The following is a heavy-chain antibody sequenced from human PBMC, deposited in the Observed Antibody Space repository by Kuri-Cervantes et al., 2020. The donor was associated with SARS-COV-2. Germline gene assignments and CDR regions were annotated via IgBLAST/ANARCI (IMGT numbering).Heavy chain of an antibody. J-gene: IGHJ6*02. D-gene: IGHD3-3*01. Sequence: SQTLSLTCAVYGGSFSGYYWSWIRQPPGKGLEWMGEINHSGSTNYNPSLKSRVTISVDTSKNQFSLKLSSVTAADTAVYYCARVWGWSGYYFHYGMDVWGQGTTVTVSS. CDR2: INHSGST. CDR1: GGSFSGYY. V-gene: IGHV4-34*01. CDR3: ARVWGWSGYYFHYGMDV.